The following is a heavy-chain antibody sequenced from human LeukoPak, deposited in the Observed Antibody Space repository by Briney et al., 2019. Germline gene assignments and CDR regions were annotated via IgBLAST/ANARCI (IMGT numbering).Heavy chain of an antibody. Sequence: GGSLRLSCAASEFRFSSYVMSWIRQAPGKGLEWVSGISGSGYTTHYADSVKGRFTISRDNSKNTLYLQMNSLRTEDTAVYYCAKSGGTSSSGLGYWGQGTLVTVSS. CDR3: AKSGGTSSSGLGY. CDR2: ISGSGYTT. D-gene: IGHD6-13*01. V-gene: IGHV3-23*01. CDR1: EFRFSSYV. J-gene: IGHJ4*02.